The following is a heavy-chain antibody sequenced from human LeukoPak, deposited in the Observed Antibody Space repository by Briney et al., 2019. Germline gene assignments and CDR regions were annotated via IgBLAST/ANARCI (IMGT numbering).Heavy chain of an antibody. J-gene: IGHJ4*02. Sequence: PSETLSLTCTVSGGSISSGDYYWSWIRQPPGKGLEWIGYIYYSGSTYYNPSLKSRVTISVDTSKNQFSLKLSSVTAADTAVYYCARADGDYVFDYWGQGTLVTVSS. V-gene: IGHV4-30-4*01. CDR3: ARADGDYVFDY. CDR1: GGSISSGDYY. CDR2: IYYSGST. D-gene: IGHD4-17*01.